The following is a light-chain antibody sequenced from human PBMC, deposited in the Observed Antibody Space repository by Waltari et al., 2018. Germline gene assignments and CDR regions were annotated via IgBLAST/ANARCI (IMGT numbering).Light chain of an antibody. J-gene: IGLJ2*01. CDR2: EVI. CDR3: SSYAGSNGVL. CDR1: SSDIGAYNY. Sequence: QSALTQPPSASGPPGQSVTISCSGTSSDIGAYNYVPWYQQHPGKAPKLMIYEVIKRPSGVPPRFSGSKSGNTASLTVSELQAEDEADYYCSSYAGSNGVLFGGGTKVTVL. V-gene: IGLV2-8*01.